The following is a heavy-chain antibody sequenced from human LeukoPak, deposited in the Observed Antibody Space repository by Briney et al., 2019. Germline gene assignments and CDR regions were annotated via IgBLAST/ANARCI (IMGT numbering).Heavy chain of an antibody. D-gene: IGHD2-15*01. Sequence: ASVKASCKASGYTFTGYYMHWVRQAPGQGLEWMGRINPNSGGTNYAQKFQGRVTMTRDTSISTAYMELSRLRSDDTDVYYCARLQLGYCSGGSCSDYWGQGTLVTVSS. CDR3: ARLQLGYCSGGSCSDY. CDR1: GYTFTGYY. V-gene: IGHV1-2*05. CDR2: INPNSGGT. J-gene: IGHJ4*02.